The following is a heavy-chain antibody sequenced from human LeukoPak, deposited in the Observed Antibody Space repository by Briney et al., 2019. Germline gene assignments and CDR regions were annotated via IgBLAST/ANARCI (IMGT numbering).Heavy chain of an antibody. V-gene: IGHV3-9*01. J-gene: IGHJ4*02. D-gene: IGHD3-22*01. CDR2: ISWNSGSI. CDR3: AKDMGPYYYDSSGYQA. Sequence: GGSLRLSCAASGFTFVDYAMHWVRQAPGKGLEWVSGISWNSGSIGYADSVKGRFTISRDNAKNSLYLQMNSLRAEDTALYYCAKDMGPYYYDSSGYQARGQGTLVTVSS. CDR1: GFTFVDYA.